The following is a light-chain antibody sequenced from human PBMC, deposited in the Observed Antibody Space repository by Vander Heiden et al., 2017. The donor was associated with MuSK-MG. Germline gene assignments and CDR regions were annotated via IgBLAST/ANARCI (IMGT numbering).Light chain of an antibody. CDR1: QSISSY. J-gene: IGKJ2*01. Sequence: DIQMTQFPSSLSASVGDRVTITCRASQSISSYLNWYQQKPGKAPKLLIYAASSLQSAVPSTFSGSRSGTDFTLTISRLQPEDFTTYYCQQSDSTPYTFGQGTKLEIK. V-gene: IGKV1-39*01. CDR3: QQSDSTPYT. CDR2: AAS.